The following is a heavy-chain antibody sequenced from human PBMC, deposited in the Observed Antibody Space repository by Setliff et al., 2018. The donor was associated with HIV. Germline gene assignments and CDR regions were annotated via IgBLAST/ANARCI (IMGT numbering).Heavy chain of an antibody. V-gene: IGHV3-48*01. Sequence: GGSLRLSCAASGFTFSTYSMDWVRQAPGKGLEWVSYISSSSSSIYYADSVKGRFTISRDNAKNSLYLQMNSLRVEDTAVYYCARASNSFDIWGQGTMVTVSS. CDR3: ARASNSFDI. CDR1: GFTFSTYS. J-gene: IGHJ3*02. CDR2: ISSSSSSI.